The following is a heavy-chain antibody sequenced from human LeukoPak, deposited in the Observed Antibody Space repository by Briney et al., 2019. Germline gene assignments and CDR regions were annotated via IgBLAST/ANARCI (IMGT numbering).Heavy chain of an antibody. J-gene: IGHJ3*02. CDR1: GYTFTSYA. CDR2: ISAGNGNT. D-gene: IGHD3-10*01. CDR3: AQHLWFGECHGAFDI. V-gene: IGHV1-3*01. Sequence: PLASVKVSCTASGYTFTSYAMHWVRQAPGQRLEWMGWISAGNGNTKYSQKFQGRVTIIRDTSASTDYMELSSLRSEDTAVYYCAQHLWFGECHGAFDIWGQGTMVTVSS.